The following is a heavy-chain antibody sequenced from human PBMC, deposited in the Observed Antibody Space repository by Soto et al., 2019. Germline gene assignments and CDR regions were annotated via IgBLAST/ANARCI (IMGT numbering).Heavy chain of an antibody. D-gene: IGHD3-16*01. CDR3: AKVVSPQGGNYFDH. Sequence: GGTLRLSFTASGVTLSKYAMNWGLQTPLKGLEWVAAISNSFSDANTHYACSVKGRFTISRDNDKNTVCLEMNSLRAEDTPVYYCAKVVSPQGGNYFDHWGQGTMLPVSS. J-gene: IGHJ4*02. CDR2: ISNSFSDANT. CDR1: GVTLSKYA. V-gene: IGHV3-23*01.